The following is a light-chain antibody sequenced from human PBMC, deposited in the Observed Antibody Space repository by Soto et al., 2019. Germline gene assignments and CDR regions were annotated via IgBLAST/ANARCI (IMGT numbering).Light chain of an antibody. CDR2: ANT. V-gene: IGLV1-40*01. CDR1: SSNIGAAYD. J-gene: IGLJ1*01. Sequence: QAVVTQPPSVSGAPGQRVTISCTGSSSNIGAAYDVHWYQQVPGTAPRLLIYANTNRPSGVPDRFSGSRSATSASLAITGLQAEDEADYYYQSYDSRLSGYVFGTGTKVTVL. CDR3: QSYDSRLSGYV.